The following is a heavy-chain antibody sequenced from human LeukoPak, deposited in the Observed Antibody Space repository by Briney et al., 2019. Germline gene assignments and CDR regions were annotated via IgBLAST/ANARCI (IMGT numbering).Heavy chain of an antibody. J-gene: IGHJ4*02. V-gene: IGHV1-69*05. CDR1: GGTFSSYA. Sequence: ASVKLSCKASGGTFSSYAISWVRQAPGQGLEWMGGIIPIFGTANYAQKFQGRVTITTDESTSTAYMELSSLRSEDTAVYYCARGPRLTRADSSGWYGFSFDYWGQGTLVTVSS. CDR3: ARGPRLTRADSSGWYGFSFDY. D-gene: IGHD6-19*01. CDR2: IIPIFGTA.